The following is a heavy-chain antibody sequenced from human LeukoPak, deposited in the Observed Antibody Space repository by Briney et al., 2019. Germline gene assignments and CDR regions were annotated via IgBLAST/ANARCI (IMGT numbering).Heavy chain of an antibody. J-gene: IGHJ4*02. Sequence: PGGSLRLSCAASGFTFSSYGMHWVRQAPGKGLEWVAVISYDGSNKYYADSVKGRFTISRDNSKNTLYLQMNSLRAEDTAVYYCARDGVTTVTPVSYWGQGTLVTVSS. CDR2: ISYDGSNK. CDR3: ARDGVTTVTPVSY. V-gene: IGHV3-30*03. CDR1: GFTFSSYG. D-gene: IGHD4-4*01.